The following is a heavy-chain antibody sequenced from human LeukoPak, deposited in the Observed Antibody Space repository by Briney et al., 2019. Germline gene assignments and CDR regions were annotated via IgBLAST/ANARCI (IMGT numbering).Heavy chain of an antibody. D-gene: IGHD3-10*01. Sequence: GGSLRLSCAASGFTFSSYVMSWVRQAPGKGLEWVAVISYDGSNKYYADSVKGRFTISRDNSKNTLYLQMNSLRAEDTAVYYCAKSVSITMVRGIDYWGQGTLVTVSS. CDR2: ISYDGSNK. CDR3: AKSVSITMVRGIDY. CDR1: GFTFSSYV. J-gene: IGHJ4*02. V-gene: IGHV3-30*18.